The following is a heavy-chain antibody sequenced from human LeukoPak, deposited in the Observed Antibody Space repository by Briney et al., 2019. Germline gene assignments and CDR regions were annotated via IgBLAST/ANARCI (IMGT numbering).Heavy chain of an antibody. D-gene: IGHD3-3*01. CDR1: GFTFSSYG. Sequence: EGSLRLSCAASGFTFSSYGMHWVRQAPGKGLEWVAVIWYDGSNKYYADSVKGRFTISRDNSKNTLYLQMSSLRAEDTAVYYCARDLQSRYDFWSGYYSGKSPFDYWGQGTLVTVSS. CDR3: ARDLQSRYDFWSGYYSGKSPFDY. J-gene: IGHJ4*02. V-gene: IGHV3-33*01. CDR2: IWYDGSNK.